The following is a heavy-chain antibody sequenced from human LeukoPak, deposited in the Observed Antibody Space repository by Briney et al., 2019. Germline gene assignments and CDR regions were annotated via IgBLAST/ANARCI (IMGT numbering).Heavy chain of an antibody. D-gene: IGHD3-3*01. CDR2: IYYSGST. CDR3: ARCLYYDFWSGYYIFLDRSSPGEYYYYGMDV. CDR1: GGSISSSSYY. J-gene: IGHJ6*02. V-gene: IGHV4-39*01. Sequence: SETLSLTCTVSGGSISSSSYYWGWIRQPPGKGLEWIGSIYYSGSTYYNPSLKSRVTISVDTSKNQFSLKLSSVTAADTAVHYCARCLYYDFWSGYYIFLDRSSPGEYYYYGMDVWGQGTTVTVSS.